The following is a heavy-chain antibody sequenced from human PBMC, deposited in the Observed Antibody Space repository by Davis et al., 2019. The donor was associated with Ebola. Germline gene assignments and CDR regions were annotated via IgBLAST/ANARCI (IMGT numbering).Heavy chain of an antibody. CDR2: IIPILGIA. J-gene: IGHJ4*02. Sequence: AASVKVSCKASGGTFSSYAISWVRQAPGQGLEWMGRIIPILGIANYAQKFQGRVTITADKSTSTAYMELSSLRSEDTAVYYCARAETYYDFWSGYDDYWGQGTLVTVSS. D-gene: IGHD3-3*01. V-gene: IGHV1-69*04. CDR1: GGTFSSYA. CDR3: ARAETYYDFWSGYDDY.